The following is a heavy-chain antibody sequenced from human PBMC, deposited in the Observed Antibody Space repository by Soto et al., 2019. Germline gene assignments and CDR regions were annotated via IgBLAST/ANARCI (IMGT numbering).Heavy chain of an antibody. J-gene: IGHJ6*02. CDR1: GGCVNSDAHS. V-gene: IGHV4-61*08. Sequence: XATLALTCTVSGGCVNSDAHSGSWIRQTPGKRLEWIGFIYSGGSTKNPSLRSRVTMSVDTSKNQFSLKLRSVIVADTAVYHCARFVRYCSATTCSTRADVWGQGITVTVSS. CDR3: ARFVRYCSATTCSTRADV. D-gene: IGHD2-2*01. CDR2: IYSGGST.